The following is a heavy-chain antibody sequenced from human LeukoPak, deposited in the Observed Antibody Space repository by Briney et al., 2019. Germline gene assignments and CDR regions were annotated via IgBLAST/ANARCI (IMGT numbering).Heavy chain of an antibody. CDR3: ARVGYYDFWSGRIDY. D-gene: IGHD3-3*01. CDR1: GGSFSGYY. J-gene: IGHJ4*02. V-gene: IGHV4-34*01. Sequence: SETLSLTCAVYGGSFSGYYWSWIRQPPGKGLEWIGEINHSGSTSYNPSLKSRVTISVDTSKNQFSLKLSSVTAADTAVYYCARVGYYDFWSGRIDYWGQGTLVTVSS. CDR2: INHSGST.